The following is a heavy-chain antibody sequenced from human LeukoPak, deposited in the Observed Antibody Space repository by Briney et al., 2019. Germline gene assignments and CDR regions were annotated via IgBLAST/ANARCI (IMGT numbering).Heavy chain of an antibody. CDR1: GGSFSGYY. CDR2: INHSGST. Sequence: PSETLSLTCAVYGGSFSGYYWSWIRQPPGKGLEWIGEINHSGSTNYNPSLKSRVTISVDTSKNQFSLKLSSVTAADTAVYYCASRTSVVGVAAYYFDYWGQGTLVTVSS. V-gene: IGHV4-34*01. D-gene: IGHD2-15*01. CDR3: ASRTSVVGVAAYYFDY. J-gene: IGHJ4*02.